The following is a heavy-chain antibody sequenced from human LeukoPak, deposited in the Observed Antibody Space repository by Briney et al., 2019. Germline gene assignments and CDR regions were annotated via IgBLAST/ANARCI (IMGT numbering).Heavy chain of an antibody. V-gene: IGHV3-7*01. J-gene: IGHJ3*01. CDR2: IKQDGSDK. CDR3: AREDFDDLTGLSGDAFDF. Sequence: GGSLRLSCVASGFTFNRYWMSWVRRAPGKGLEWVANIKQDGSDKSYLDSVKGRFTISRDNAKNSLYLQMNSLRAEDTAVYYCAREDFDDLTGLSGDAFDFWGQGTMVTVSS. D-gene: IGHD3-9*01. CDR1: GFTFNRYW.